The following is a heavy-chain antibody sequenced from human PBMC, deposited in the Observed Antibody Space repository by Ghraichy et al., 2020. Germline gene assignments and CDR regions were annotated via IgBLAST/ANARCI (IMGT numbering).Heavy chain of an antibody. J-gene: IGHJ6*02. D-gene: IGHD4-11*01. CDR1: GGSISSGGYY. CDR2: IYYSGST. CDR3: ARDHLTVTLTYYYYYGMDV. V-gene: IGHV4-31*03. Sequence: SETLSLTCTVSGGSISSGGYYWSWIRQHPGKGLEWIGYIYYSGSTYYNPSLKSRVTISVDTSKNQFSLKLSSVTAADTAVYYCARDHLTVTLTYYYYYGMDVWGQGTTVTVSS.